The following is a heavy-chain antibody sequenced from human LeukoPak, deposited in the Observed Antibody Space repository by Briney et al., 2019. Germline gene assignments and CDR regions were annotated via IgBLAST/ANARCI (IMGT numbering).Heavy chain of an antibody. CDR2: IYYSGST. Sequence: PSETLSLTCAVYGGSFSGYYWSWIRQPPGKGLEWIGYIYYSGSTNYNPSLKSRVTISVDTSKNQFSLKLSSVTAADTAVYYCARDRGFLEWWDAFDIWGQGTMVTVSS. CDR3: ARDRGFLEWWDAFDI. V-gene: IGHV4-59*01. D-gene: IGHD3-3*01. J-gene: IGHJ3*02. CDR1: GGSFSGYY.